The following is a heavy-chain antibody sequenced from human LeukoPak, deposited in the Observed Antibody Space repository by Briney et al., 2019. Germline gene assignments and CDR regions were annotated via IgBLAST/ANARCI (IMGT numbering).Heavy chain of an antibody. J-gene: IGHJ1*01. CDR3: AKAGDYGDYGQH. D-gene: IGHD4-17*01. Sequence: GGSLRLSCAASGFTFSSYAMSWVRQAPRKGLEWVSAISGSGGSTYYADSVKGRFTISRDNSKNTLYLQMNSLRAEDTAVYYCAKAGDYGDYGQHWGQGTLVTVSS. CDR1: GFTFSSYA. CDR2: ISGSGGST. V-gene: IGHV3-23*01.